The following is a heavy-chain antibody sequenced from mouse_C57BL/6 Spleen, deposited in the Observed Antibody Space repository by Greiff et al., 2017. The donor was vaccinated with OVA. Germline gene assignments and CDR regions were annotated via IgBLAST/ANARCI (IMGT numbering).Heavy chain of an antibody. CDR2: IDPSDSYT. J-gene: IGHJ2*01. D-gene: IGHD1-1*01. CDR3: ARTDYGSSWDY. Sequence: QVQLKQPGAELVMPGASVKLSCKASGYTFTSYWMHWVKQRPGQGLEWIGEIDPSDSYTNYNQKFKGKSTLTVDKSSSTAYMQLSSLTSEDSAVYYCARTDYGSSWDYWGQGTTLTVSS. CDR1: GYTFTSYW. V-gene: IGHV1-69*01.